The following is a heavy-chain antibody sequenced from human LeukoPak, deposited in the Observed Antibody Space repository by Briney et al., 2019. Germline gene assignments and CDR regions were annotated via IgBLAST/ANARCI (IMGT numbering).Heavy chain of an antibody. V-gene: IGHV1-46*01. CDR3: TRGLSSTSSFYYNYYYMDV. J-gene: IGHJ6*03. CDR2: INPSGGST. CDR1: GYTFTSYY. Sequence: ASVKVSCKASGYTFTSYYMHWVRQAPGQGLEWMGIINPSGGSTNYAQKLQGRVTMTRDMSTSTVYMELSSLRSEDTAVYFCTRGLSSTSSFYYNYYYMDVWGKGTTVTVSS. D-gene: IGHD2-2*01.